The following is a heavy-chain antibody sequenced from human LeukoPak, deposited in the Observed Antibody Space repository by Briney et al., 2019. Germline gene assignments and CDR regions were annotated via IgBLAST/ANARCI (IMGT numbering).Heavy chain of an antibody. J-gene: IGHJ4*02. D-gene: IGHD6-13*01. CDR1: GYTFTGYY. CDR2: INPNSGGT. CDR3: ATDAGQQLVRHTLDY. Sequence: ASVKDSCKASGYTFTGYYMHWVRQAPGQGLEWMGWINPNSGGTNYAQKFQGRVTMTRDTSISTAYMELSRLRSDDTAVYYCATDAGQQLVRHTLDYWGQGTLVTVSS. V-gene: IGHV1-2*02.